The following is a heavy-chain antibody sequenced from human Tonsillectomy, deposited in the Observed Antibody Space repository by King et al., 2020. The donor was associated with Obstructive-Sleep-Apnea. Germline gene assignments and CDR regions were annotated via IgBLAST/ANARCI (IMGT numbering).Heavy chain of an antibody. J-gene: IGHJ4*02. CDR1: GGSISSYY. V-gene: IGHV4-59*01. CDR2: IYYSGST. CDR3: ARERAFTIFGVVIPYFDY. Sequence: VQLQESGPGLVKPSETLSLTCTVSGGSISSYYWSWIRQPPGKGLEWMGYIYYSGSTNYNPSLKSRVTISVDTSKNQFSLKLSSVTAADTAVYYCARERAFTIFGVVIPYFDYWGQGTLVTVSS. D-gene: IGHD3-3*01.